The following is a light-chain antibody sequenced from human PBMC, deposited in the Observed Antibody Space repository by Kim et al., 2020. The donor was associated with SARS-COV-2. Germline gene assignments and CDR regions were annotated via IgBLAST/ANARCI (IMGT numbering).Light chain of an antibody. CDR1: SSDVGGYNY. CDR3: SSYAGSNSP. Sequence: QSALTQPPSASGSPGQSVTISCTETSSDVGGYNYVSWYQQHPGKAPKLMIYEVSKRPSGVPDRFSGSKSGNTASLTVSGLQAEDEADYYCSSYAGSNSPFGGGTKLTVL. J-gene: IGLJ2*01. V-gene: IGLV2-8*01. CDR2: EVS.